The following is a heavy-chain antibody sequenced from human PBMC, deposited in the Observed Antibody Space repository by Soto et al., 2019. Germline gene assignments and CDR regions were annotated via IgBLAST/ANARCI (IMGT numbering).Heavy chain of an antibody. J-gene: IGHJ4*02. V-gene: IGHV3-30*04. CDR2: ITRDGYNN. Sequence: QVQLVESGGGVVQPGMSLSLSCAGSGFIFKNYALNWVRQAPGKGLESVASITRDGYNNYYAESVKGRFTTSRDNCRDALSLQMTALTIEESSVYYCTQSSGASWSVGMDYWGQRTRVTVSS. D-gene: IGHD2-15*01. CDR1: GFIFKNYA. CDR3: TQSSGASWSVGMDY.